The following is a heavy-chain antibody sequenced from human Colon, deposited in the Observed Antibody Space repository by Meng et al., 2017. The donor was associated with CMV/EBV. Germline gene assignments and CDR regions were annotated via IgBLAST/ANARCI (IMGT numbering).Heavy chain of an antibody. CDR2: LSSSSSFI. Sequence: GESLKISCAASGFTFDTYSMNWVRQAPGKGLEWVSSLSSSSSFIYYADSVKGRFTISRDNAKNSLYLQMSSLRAEDTALYYCVRDGGYYETSGYPVGLDYWGQGTLVTVSS. D-gene: IGHD3-22*01. J-gene: IGHJ4*02. CDR1: GFTFDTYS. V-gene: IGHV3-21*01. CDR3: VRDGGYYETSGYPVGLDY.